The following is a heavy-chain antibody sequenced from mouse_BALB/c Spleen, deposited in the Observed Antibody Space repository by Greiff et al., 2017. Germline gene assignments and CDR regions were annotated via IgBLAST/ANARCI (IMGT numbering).Heavy chain of an antibody. CDR2: IDPANGNT. CDR3: AITTVIDY. D-gene: IGHD1-1*01. J-gene: IGHJ2*01. Sequence: EVKLVEPGAELVKPGASVKLSCTASGFNIKDTYMHWVKQRPEQGLEWIGRIDPANGNTKYDPKFQGKATITADTSSNTAYLQLSSLTSEDTAVYYCAITTVIDYWGQGTTLTVSA. V-gene: IGHV14-3*02. CDR1: GFNIKDTY.